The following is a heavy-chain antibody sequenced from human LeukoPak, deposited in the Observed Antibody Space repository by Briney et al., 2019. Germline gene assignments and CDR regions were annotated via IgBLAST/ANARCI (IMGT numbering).Heavy chain of an antibody. CDR3: AKRDPVWFDWLSPYFDY. Sequence: GGSLRLSCAASGFTFSSYCMTWVRQAPGKGLEWVSYISGNSSTIYYADSVKGRFTISRDNAKNTLYLQMNSLRAEDTAVYYCAKRDPVWFDWLSPYFDYWGQGTLVTVSS. J-gene: IGHJ4*02. CDR2: ISGNSSTI. CDR1: GFTFSSYC. D-gene: IGHD3-9*01. V-gene: IGHV3-48*01.